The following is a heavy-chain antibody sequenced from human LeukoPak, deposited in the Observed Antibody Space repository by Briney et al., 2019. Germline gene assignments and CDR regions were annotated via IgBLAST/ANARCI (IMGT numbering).Heavy chain of an antibody. Sequence: PGGSLRLSCAASGFTFSSYAMSWVRPAPGKGLEWVSAISGSGGSTYYADSVKGRFTISRDNSKNTLYLQMNSLRAEDTAVYYCAKEEIVGATIGGDYYYMDVWGKGTTVTISS. J-gene: IGHJ6*03. D-gene: IGHD1-26*01. CDR1: GFTFSSYA. CDR2: ISGSGGST. CDR3: AKEEIVGATIGGDYYYMDV. V-gene: IGHV3-23*01.